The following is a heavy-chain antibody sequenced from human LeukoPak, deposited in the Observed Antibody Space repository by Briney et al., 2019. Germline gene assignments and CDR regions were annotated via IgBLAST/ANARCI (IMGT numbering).Heavy chain of an antibody. J-gene: IGHJ6*03. CDR2: ISSSGSTI. V-gene: IGHV3-48*04. CDR1: GFTFSSYS. CDR3: ARDEVGASRTTGYYYYMDV. D-gene: IGHD1-26*01. Sequence: GGSLRLSCAASGFTFSSYSMNWVRQAPGKGLEWVSYISSSGSTIYYANSVKGRFTISRDNAKNSLYLQMNSLRAEDTAVYYCARDEVGASRTTGYYYYMDVWGKGTTVTVSS.